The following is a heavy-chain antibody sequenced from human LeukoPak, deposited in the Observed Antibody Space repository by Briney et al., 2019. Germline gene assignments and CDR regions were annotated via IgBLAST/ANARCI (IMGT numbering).Heavy chain of an antibody. Sequence: GGSLRLSCAASGFTFISYWMSWVRQAPGRGLEWVANIKQDGSEKYYVDSVKGRFNISIDNAKNSLYLQMNSLRAEDTAVYYCSRDLLHLDCWVQGTLVTVSS. CDR3: SRDLLHLDC. CDR1: GFTFISYW. CDR2: IKQDGSEK. V-gene: IGHV3-7*01. J-gene: IGHJ4*02.